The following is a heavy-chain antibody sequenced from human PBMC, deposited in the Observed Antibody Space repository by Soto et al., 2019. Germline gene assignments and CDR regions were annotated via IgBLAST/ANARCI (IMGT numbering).Heavy chain of an antibody. CDR1: GGSISSGGYS. CDR3: ARSLTTVTTNDY. Sequence: SETLSLTCAVSGGSISSGGYSWSWIRQPPGKGLEWIGYIYHSGSTYYNPSLKSRVTISVDRSKNQFSLKLSSVTAADTAVYYCARSLTTVTTNDYWGQGSPVTVSS. CDR2: IYHSGST. J-gene: IGHJ4*02. D-gene: IGHD4-17*01. V-gene: IGHV4-30-2*01.